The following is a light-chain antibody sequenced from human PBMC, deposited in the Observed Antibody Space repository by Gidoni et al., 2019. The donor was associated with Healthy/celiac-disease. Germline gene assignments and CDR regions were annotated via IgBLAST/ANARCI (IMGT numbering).Light chain of an antibody. CDR2: DAS. J-gene: IGKJ4*01. CDR1: QSVSSY. Sequence: ELVLPQSPATLSLSPGERATLSCRASQSVSSYLAWYQQKPGQAPRLLIYDASNRATGIPARFSGSGSGTDFTLTISSLEPEDFAVYYCQQRSNWSFTFXGXTKVEIK. CDR3: QQRSNWSFT. V-gene: IGKV3-11*01.